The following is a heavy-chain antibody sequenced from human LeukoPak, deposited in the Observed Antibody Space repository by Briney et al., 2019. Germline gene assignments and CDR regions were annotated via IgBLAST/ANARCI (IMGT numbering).Heavy chain of an antibody. CDR3: ARDSNSSSLDY. CDR1: GFTFSDYY. J-gene: IGHJ4*02. Sequence: PGGSQRLSCAASGFTFSDYYMSCIRQAPGKGLEWASYISSSGSTIYHADSVKGRFTISRDNAKNSLYLQMNSLGAEDTAVYYCARDSNSSSLDYWGQGTLVTVSS. V-gene: IGHV3-11*04. D-gene: IGHD6-13*01. CDR2: ISSSGSTI.